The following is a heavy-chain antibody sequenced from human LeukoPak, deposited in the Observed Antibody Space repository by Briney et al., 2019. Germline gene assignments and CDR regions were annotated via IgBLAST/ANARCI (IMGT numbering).Heavy chain of an antibody. CDR2: IWYDGSNK. V-gene: IGHV3-33*01. CDR1: GFTFSSYG. D-gene: IGHD6-19*01. Sequence: GGSLGLSCAASGFTFSSYGMHWVRQAPGKGLEWVAVIWYDGSNKYYADSVKGRFTISRDNSKNTLYLQMNSLRAEDTAVYYCARDLGSGWYQVDYWGQGTLVTVSS. CDR3: ARDLGSGWYQVDY. J-gene: IGHJ4*02.